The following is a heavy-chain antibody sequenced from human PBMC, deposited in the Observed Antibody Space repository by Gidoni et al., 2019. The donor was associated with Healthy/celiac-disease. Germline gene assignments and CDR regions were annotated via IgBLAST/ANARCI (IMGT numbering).Heavy chain of an antibody. J-gene: IGHJ4*02. CDR1: GGSISSSSYY. CDR2: IYYSGNT. Sequence: QLQLQESGPGLGKPSETLSLTCTVAGGSISSSSYYWGWIRQPPGKGLEWSGSIYYSGNTYYNPSLKSRVTISVDTSKNQFSLKLSSVAAADTAVYYCARRGGSGWRDYWGQGTLVTVSS. CDR3: ARRGGSGWRDY. D-gene: IGHD6-19*01. V-gene: IGHV4-39*01.